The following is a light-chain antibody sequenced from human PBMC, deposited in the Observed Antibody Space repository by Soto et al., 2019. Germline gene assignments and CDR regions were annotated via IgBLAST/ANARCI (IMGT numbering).Light chain of an antibody. Sequence: EIVLTQSPGTLSLSPGERATLSFRASQSVSNNYLAWYQQKPGQAPRLLIYGASTRATGIPARFSGTGSGTDFTLTISSLEPEDFAVYYCQQRSNWPPTFGQGTKVDI. CDR2: GAS. J-gene: IGKJ1*01. CDR3: QQRSNWPPT. V-gene: IGKV3-11*01. CDR1: QSVSNNY.